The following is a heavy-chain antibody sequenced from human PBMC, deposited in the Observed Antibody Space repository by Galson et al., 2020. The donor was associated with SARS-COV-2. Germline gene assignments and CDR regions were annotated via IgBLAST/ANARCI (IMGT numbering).Heavy chain of an antibody. CDR2: ISYDGSNK. J-gene: IGHJ4*02. V-gene: IGHV3-30-3*01. Sequence: GGSLRLSCAASGFTFSSYAMHWVRQAPGKGLEWVAVISYDGSNKYYADSVKGRFTISRDNSKNTLYLQMNSLRAEDTAVYYCAREIAVGEGADFGYWGQGTLVTVSS. D-gene: IGHD6-19*01. CDR3: AREIAVGEGADFGY. CDR1: GFTFSSYA.